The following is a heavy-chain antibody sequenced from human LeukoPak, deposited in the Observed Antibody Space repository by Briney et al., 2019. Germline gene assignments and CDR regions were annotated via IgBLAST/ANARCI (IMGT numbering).Heavy chain of an antibody. CDR1: GGSISSSSYY. V-gene: IGHV4-39*01. CDR2: IYYSGST. Sequence: SETLSLTCTVSGGSISSSSYYWGWIRQPPGKGLEWIGSIYYSGSTYYNPSLKSRVTISVDTSKNQFSLKLSSVTAADTAVYYCARLRAPWIQLQNWFDPWGQGTLVTVSS. CDR3: ARLRAPWIQLQNWFDP. D-gene: IGHD5-18*01. J-gene: IGHJ5*02.